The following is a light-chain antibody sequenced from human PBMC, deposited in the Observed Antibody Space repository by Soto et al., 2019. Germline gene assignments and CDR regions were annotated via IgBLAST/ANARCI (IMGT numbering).Light chain of an antibody. CDR2: EGS. V-gene: IGLV2-23*01. J-gene: IGLJ1*01. Sequence: QSALTQPASVSGSPGQSITISCTGTSSDVGGYNFVAWYQQYPGKAPKVMIYEGSQRPSGVSTRFSGSRSGNTASLTISGLQPEDEADYYCCSYAGSSTYDFGTGTKLTVL. CDR3: CSYAGSSTYD. CDR1: SSDVGGYNF.